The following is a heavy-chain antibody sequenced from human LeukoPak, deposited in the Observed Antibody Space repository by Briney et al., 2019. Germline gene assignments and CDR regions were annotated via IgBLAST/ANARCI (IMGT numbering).Heavy chain of an antibody. CDR3: ARHLGGGPAATPFDY. D-gene: IGHD2-2*01. V-gene: IGHV5-51*01. J-gene: IGHJ4*02. CDR1: GYSFTGYW. Sequence: GESLKISCKGSGYSFTGYWIAWVRQMPGKGLEWMGIIYPGDSDTRYSPPFQGQVTISADKSISTAYLQWSSLKASDTAMYYCARHLGGGPAATPFDYWGQGTLVTVSS. CDR2: IYPGDSDT.